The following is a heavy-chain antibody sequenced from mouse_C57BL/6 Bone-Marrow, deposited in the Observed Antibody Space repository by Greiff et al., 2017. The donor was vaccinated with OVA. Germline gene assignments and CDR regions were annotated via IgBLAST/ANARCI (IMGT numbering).Heavy chain of an antibody. CDR2: IDPETGGT. D-gene: IGHD4-1*01. Sequence: VQLQQSGAELVRPGASVTLSCKASGYTFTDYEMHWVKQTPVHGLEWIGAIDPETGGTAYNQKFKGKAILTADKSSSTAYMELRSLTSEDSAVYYCTRDWERDFDDWGQGTTLTVSS. J-gene: IGHJ2*01. CDR3: TRDWERDFDD. V-gene: IGHV1-15*01. CDR1: GYTFTDYE.